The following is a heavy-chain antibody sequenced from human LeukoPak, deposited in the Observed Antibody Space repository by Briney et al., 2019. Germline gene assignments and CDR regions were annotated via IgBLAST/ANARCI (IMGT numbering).Heavy chain of an antibody. J-gene: IGHJ4*02. CDR3: ARGPHSGRYYYSFDF. D-gene: IGHD3-22*01. Sequence: SETLSLTCTVSGGSISTYYWSWIRQPAGKGLEWIGRLSSSGTTNYNTSLKSRVTMSVDTSTNQLSLNLTSVTAADTAVYYCARGPHSGRYYYSFDFWGQGTLVTVSS. CDR1: GGSISTYY. CDR2: LSSSGTT. V-gene: IGHV4-4*07.